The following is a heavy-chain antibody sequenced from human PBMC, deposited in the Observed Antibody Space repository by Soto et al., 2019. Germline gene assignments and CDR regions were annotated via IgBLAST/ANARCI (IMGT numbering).Heavy chain of an antibody. V-gene: IGHV4-31*03. Sequence: QVQLQESGPGLVKPSQTLSLTCTVSGGSISSGGYYWSWIRQHPGKGLEWIGYIYYSGSTYYNPSPKRRVNISGKNSKNQVPLELDSVAGGDKGGYYWGRGGSSPGGRAFDIWGQRTKVTVSS. J-gene: IGHJ3*02. CDR1: GGSISSGGYY. CDR3: GRGGSSPGGRAFDI. CDR2: IYYSGST. D-gene: IGHD3-16*01.